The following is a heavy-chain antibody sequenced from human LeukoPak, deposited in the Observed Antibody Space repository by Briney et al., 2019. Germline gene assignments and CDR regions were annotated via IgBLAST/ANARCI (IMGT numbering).Heavy chain of an antibody. Sequence: GGSLRLSCEVSGLTLRSFAMSWVRQPAGKGLEWDSAISGDGGSTEYADSVKGRFTISRDNSKNTVYLQMNSLRAGDTALYYCAAMTTAAANAFFYWGRGTVATVSA. V-gene: IGHV3-23*01. CDR2: ISGDGGST. J-gene: IGHJ4*02. D-gene: IGHD2-2*01. CDR1: GLTLRSFA. CDR3: AAMTTAAANAFFY.